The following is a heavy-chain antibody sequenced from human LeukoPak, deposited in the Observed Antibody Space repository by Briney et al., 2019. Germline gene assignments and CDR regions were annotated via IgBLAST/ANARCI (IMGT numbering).Heavy chain of an antibody. V-gene: IGHV3-30*18. Sequence: GGCLRLSCAASGFMFSDYGMQWVRHVPGKGLEWGAVISYDGSIEYYADSVKGRFTISRDNSENTLYLQMNSLRVEDTAVYYCAKKRTSAMPDIDYWGQGTLVTVSS. D-gene: IGHD2-2*01. CDR2: ISYDGSIE. J-gene: IGHJ4*02. CDR3: AKKRTSAMPDIDY. CDR1: GFMFSDYG.